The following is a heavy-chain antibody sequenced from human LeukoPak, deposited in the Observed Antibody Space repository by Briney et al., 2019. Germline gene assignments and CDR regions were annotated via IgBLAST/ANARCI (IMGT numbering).Heavy chain of an antibody. Sequence: GGSLRLSCAASGFSFINAWMNWVRQAPGKGLEWVSAISGSGGSTYYADSVKGRFTISRDNSKNTLYLQMNRLRAEDTAVYYCAKDPSDYGDYGGDYWGQGTLVTVSS. CDR1: GFSFINAW. CDR2: ISGSGGST. D-gene: IGHD4-17*01. V-gene: IGHV3-23*01. CDR3: AKDPSDYGDYGGDY. J-gene: IGHJ4*02.